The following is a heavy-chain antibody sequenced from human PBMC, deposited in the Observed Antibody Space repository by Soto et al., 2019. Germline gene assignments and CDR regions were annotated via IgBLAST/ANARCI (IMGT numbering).Heavy chain of an antibody. V-gene: IGHV4-30-4*01. Sequence: QVQLQESGPGLVKPSQTLSLTCPVSGGSISSDDYYWSWIRQPPGKGLEWIGYIYYRGSTYYNPSRKSRVTISVDTSKNQFSLKLTSVTAADTAVYYCARGYGVATDYNWFDPWGQGTLVTVSS. CDR2: IYYRGST. CDR3: ARGYGVATDYNWFDP. CDR1: GGSISSDDYY. J-gene: IGHJ5*02. D-gene: IGHD5-12*01.